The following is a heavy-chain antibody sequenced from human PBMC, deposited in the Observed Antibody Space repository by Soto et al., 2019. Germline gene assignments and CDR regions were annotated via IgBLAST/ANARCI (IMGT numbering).Heavy chain of an antibody. Sequence: GGSLRLSCAASGFTFDDYAMHWVRQAPGKGLEWVSLISWDGGSTYYADSVKGRFTISRDNSKNSLYLQMNSLRAEDTALYYCAKDFFPGIAVAGIFAFDIWGQGTMVTVSS. D-gene: IGHD6-19*01. V-gene: IGHV3-43D*03. CDR2: ISWDGGST. CDR3: AKDFFPGIAVAGIFAFDI. J-gene: IGHJ3*02. CDR1: GFTFDDYA.